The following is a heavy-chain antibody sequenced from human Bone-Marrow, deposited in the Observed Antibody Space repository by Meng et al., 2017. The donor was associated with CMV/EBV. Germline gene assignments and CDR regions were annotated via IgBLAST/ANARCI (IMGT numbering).Heavy chain of an antibody. V-gene: IGHV3-15*01. J-gene: IGHJ6*02. D-gene: IGHD2-2*02. CDR2: IKSKTDGGTT. CDR1: GFTFSNAW. CDR3: TTGYCSSTSCYNYYYYYGMDV. Sequence: GGSLRLSCAASGFTFSNAWMSWVRQAPGKGLEWVGRIKSKTDGGTTDYAAPVKGRFTISRDDSKNTLYLQMNSLKTEDTAVYYCTTGYCSSTSCYNYYYYYGMDVWGQGTTVTVSS.